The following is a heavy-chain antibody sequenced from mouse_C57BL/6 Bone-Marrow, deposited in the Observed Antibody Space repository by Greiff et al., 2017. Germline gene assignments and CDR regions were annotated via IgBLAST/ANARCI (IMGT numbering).Heavy chain of an antibody. CDR3: GKTPPGTGYFDV. CDR2: IRHKANGSTS. D-gene: IGHD4-1*01. Sequence: EVKVVESGGGLVQPGASLRLSCAASGFTFTDYYMSWVRQPPGKAPEWLAFIRHKANGSTSEYTSSVKGRFTISRDNSQTILHLQMNTLRAEDSATYYCGKTPPGTGYFDVWGTGTTVTVSS. J-gene: IGHJ1*03. V-gene: IGHV7-4*01. CDR1: GFTFTDYY.